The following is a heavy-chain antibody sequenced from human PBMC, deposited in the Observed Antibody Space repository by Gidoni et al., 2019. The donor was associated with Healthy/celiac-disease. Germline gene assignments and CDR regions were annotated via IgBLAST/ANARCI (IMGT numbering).Heavy chain of an antibody. CDR1: GFPFSSYW. V-gene: IGHV3-7*04. J-gene: IGHJ4*02. CDR2: IKQDGSEK. CDR3: ARWIREVRGAHFDY. D-gene: IGHD3-10*01. Sequence: EVQLVESGGGLVQPGGSLRLSCAASGFPFSSYWMSWVRRAPGKGLEWVANIKQDGSEKYYVDSVKGRFTISRDNAKNSLYLQMNSLRAEDTAVYYCARWIREVRGAHFDYWGQGTLVTVSS.